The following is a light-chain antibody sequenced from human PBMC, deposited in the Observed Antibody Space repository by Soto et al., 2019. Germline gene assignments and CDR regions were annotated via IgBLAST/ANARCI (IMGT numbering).Light chain of an antibody. Sequence: DVQVTQSPSSLSASVGDRVTITCPASQNINNYLNWYQQKPGKAPKLLISVESNLQSGVPSRFSGRGSGTEFTLTITSLQPEDFETYYCQPSYTPPLTLGGGTKVDI. J-gene: IGKJ4*01. CDR2: VES. CDR3: QPSYTPPLT. V-gene: IGKV1-39*01. CDR1: QNINNY.